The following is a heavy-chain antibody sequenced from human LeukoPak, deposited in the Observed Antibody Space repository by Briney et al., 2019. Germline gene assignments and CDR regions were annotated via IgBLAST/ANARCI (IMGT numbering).Heavy chain of an antibody. CDR1: GFTFSTYS. V-gene: IGHV3-48*01. D-gene: IGHD4-11*01. CDR2: ISSSSSAI. CDR3: ARIMTTVTTVEY. J-gene: IGHJ4*02. Sequence: GGSLRLSCAASGFTFSTYSMNWVRQAPGKGREWVSYISSSSSAIYYADSVRGRFTISRDNAKNSLYLQMNSLRAADTAVYYCARIMTTVTTVEYWGQGTLVTVSS.